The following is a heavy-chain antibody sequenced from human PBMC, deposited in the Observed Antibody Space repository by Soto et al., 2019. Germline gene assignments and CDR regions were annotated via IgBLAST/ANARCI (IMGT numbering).Heavy chain of an antibody. CDR3: AKSYYGSGSYNFNGGHFDY. CDR1: GFTFSSYA. J-gene: IGHJ4*02. Sequence: EVQLLESGGGLVQPGGSLRLSCAASGFTFSSYAMSWVRQAPGKGLEWVSAISGSGGSTYYADSVKGRFTISRDNSKNTLYLQMHSLRAEDTAVYYCAKSYYGSGSYNFNGGHFDYWGQGTLVTVSS. D-gene: IGHD3-10*01. V-gene: IGHV3-23*01. CDR2: ISGSGGST.